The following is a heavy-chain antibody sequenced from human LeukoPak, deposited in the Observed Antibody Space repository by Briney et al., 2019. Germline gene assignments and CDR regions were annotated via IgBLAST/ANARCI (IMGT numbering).Heavy chain of an antibody. V-gene: IGHV6-1*01. J-gene: IGHJ3*02. CDR1: GDSVSNTNVA. Sequence: ASQTLSLPCAISGDSVSNTNVAWNWIRQSPSRGLEWHVRAYRGSKNYSPSVKSRITINPDTSKNQLSLQLHPVTPEDTGVYYCGRSAYTAFDIGGGGTVVTASS. CDR3: GRSAYTAFDI. CDR2: AYRGSK. D-gene: IGHD2-21*01.